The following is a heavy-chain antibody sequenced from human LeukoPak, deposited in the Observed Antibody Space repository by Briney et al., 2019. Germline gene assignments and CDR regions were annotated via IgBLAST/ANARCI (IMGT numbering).Heavy chain of an antibody. J-gene: IGHJ3*02. D-gene: IGHD3-9*01. CDR3: ARDLYPGDWFRPGGAFDI. CDR1: GFTFTSYG. V-gene: IGHV1-18*01. CDR2: SSGYNGNT. Sequence: GASVKVSCTTSGFTFTSYGISWVRQAPGQGLEWVGWSSGYNGNTNYAQKFRGRLTMTTDTSTSTAYMELRSLRSDDTAVYYCARDLYPGDWFRPGGAFDIWGQGTMVTVSS.